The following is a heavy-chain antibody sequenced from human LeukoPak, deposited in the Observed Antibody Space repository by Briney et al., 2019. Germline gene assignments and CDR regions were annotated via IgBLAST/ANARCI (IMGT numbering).Heavy chain of an antibody. CDR3: AKGRSDFDY. J-gene: IGHJ4*02. CDR1: GFTFSSYG. V-gene: IGHV3-30*02. CDR2: IRSDGINK. Sequence: GGSLRLSCVASGFTFSSYGMHWVRQAPGKGLEWVAFIRSDGINKYYAESVRGRFTISRDNSKNTLDLQMNSLRVEDTSIYYCAKGRSDFDYWGQGILVTVSS.